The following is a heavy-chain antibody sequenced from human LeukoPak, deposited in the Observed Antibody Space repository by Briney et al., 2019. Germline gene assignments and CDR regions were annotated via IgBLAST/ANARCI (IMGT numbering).Heavy chain of an antibody. J-gene: IGHJ4*02. CDR2: IKEDGSEK. D-gene: IGHD3-22*01. CDR3: ARGYYDSSGYHPFDY. Sequence: PGGSLRLSCVASGFMFSRYWMSWVRQAPGKGVEWVANIKEDGSEKYYVDSVKGRFTISRDNAKNSLYLQMNSLRAEDTAVYYCARGYYDSSGYHPFDYWGQGTLVTVSS. CDR1: GFMFSRYW. V-gene: IGHV3-7*04.